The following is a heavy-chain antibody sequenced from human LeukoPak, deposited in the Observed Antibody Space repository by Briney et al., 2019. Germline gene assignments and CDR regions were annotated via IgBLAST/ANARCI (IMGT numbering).Heavy chain of an antibody. Sequence: GGSLRLSCAASGFTFSSYWMSWVRQAPGKGLEWVSSISSSSSYIYYADSVKGRFTISRDNAKNSLYLQMNSLRAEDTAVYYCAREGGEAIDAFDIWGQGTMVTVSS. CDR3: AREGGEAIDAFDI. V-gene: IGHV3-21*01. J-gene: IGHJ3*02. CDR1: GFTFSSYW. D-gene: IGHD2-2*01. CDR2: ISSSSSYI.